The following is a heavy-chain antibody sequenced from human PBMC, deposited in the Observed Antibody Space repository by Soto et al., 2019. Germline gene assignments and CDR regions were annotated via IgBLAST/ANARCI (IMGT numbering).Heavy chain of an antibody. D-gene: IGHD3-10*01. J-gene: IGHJ4*02. Sequence: QVQLVQSGAEMKKPGSSVKVSCQSSGGTFNTYAMNWVRQAPGQGPEWMGDISPMFGAANYAPKFQGRVTITADETTGTSYMQLSSLTSEDTALCFCAREVQVHTPAFVYWGQGTLFTVSS. CDR1: GGTFNTYA. CDR2: ISPMFGAA. V-gene: IGHV1-69*19. CDR3: AREVQVHTPAFVY.